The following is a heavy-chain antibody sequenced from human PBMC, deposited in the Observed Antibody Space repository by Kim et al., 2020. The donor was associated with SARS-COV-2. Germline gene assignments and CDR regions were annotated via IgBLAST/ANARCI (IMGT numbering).Heavy chain of an antibody. V-gene: IGHV3-48*02. Sequence: VKGRFTNARDKAKNSRYLQMNSLRDEDTALYYCASFTCCGDCYYYYFDYWGQGTLVTVSS. CDR3: ASFTCCGDCYYYYFDY. J-gene: IGHJ4*02. D-gene: IGHD2-21*01.